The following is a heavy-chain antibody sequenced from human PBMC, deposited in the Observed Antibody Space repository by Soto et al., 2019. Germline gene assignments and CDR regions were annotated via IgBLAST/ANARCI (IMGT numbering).Heavy chain of an antibody. CDR1: GGSISSNS. V-gene: IGHV4-59*01. Sequence: SETLSLTCTVSGGSISSNSWTWIRQPPGKGLEWSGYVYNSGSTNYNPSLKCRVTISEDTSKSQFSLKVNSMAAADTAVYYCARYRREAVAGYTLDNWGQGSLVTVSS. CDR2: VYNSGST. CDR3: ARYRREAVAGYTLDN. D-gene: IGHD6-13*01. J-gene: IGHJ4*02.